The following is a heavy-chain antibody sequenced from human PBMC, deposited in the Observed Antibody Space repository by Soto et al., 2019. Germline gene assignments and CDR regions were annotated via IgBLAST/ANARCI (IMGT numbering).Heavy chain of an antibody. CDR2: INHSGST. CDR3: ARGLRFLEWLLPHSYYYYYGMDV. Sequence: SETLSLTCAVYGGSFSGYYWSWIRQPPGKGLEWIGEINHSGSTNYNPSLKSRVTISVGTSKNQFSLKLSSVTAADTAVYYCARGLRFLEWLLPHSYYYYYGMDVWGQGTTVTVSS. J-gene: IGHJ6*02. CDR1: GGSFSGYY. D-gene: IGHD3-3*01. V-gene: IGHV4-34*01.